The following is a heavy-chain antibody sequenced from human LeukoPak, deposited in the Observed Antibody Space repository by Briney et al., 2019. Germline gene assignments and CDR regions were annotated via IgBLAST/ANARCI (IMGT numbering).Heavy chain of an antibody. D-gene: IGHD1-1*01. Sequence: GGSLRLSCATSGLTFRNYGMHWVRQAPGKGLEWVAIISCDGSNKYYADSVKGRFTISKDNSQNTLYLQMNSLRAEDTAVYYCASHRGDYATGYFDYWGQGTLVTVSS. V-gene: IGHV3-30*03. CDR1: GLTFRNYG. CDR2: ISCDGSNK. CDR3: ASHRGDYATGYFDY. J-gene: IGHJ4*02.